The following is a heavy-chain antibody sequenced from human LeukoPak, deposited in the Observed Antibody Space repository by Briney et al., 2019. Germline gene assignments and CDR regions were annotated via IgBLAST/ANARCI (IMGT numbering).Heavy chain of an antibody. D-gene: IGHD6-13*01. CDR1: GFTFSSYA. V-gene: IGHV3-30*04. CDR2: ISYDGSNK. CDR3: ARVGRWGTTAGHFDY. J-gene: IGHJ4*02. Sequence: GGSLRLSCAASGFTFSSYAMHWVRQAPGKGLEWVAVISYDGSNKYYADSMKGRFTISRDNSKNTLYLQMNSLRAEDTAVYYCARVGRWGTTAGHFDYWGQGTLVTVSS.